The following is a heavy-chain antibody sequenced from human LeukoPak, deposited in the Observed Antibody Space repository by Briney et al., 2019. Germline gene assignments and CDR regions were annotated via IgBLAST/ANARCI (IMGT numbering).Heavy chain of an antibody. V-gene: IGHV4-34*01. CDR2: INHSGST. CDR1: GGSFSGYY. J-gene: IGHJ5*02. D-gene: IGHD2-2*01. CDR3: ARAPRYQLLSRWFDP. Sequence: SETLSLTCAVYGGSFSGYYWSLIRQPPGKGLEWIGEINHSGSTNYNPSLKSRVTISVDTSKNQFSPKLSSVTAADTAVYYCARAPRYQLLSRWFDPWGQGTLVTVSS.